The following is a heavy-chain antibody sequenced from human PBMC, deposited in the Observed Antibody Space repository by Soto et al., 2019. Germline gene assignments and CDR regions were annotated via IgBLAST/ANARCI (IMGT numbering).Heavy chain of an antibody. CDR1: GFPFSSYV. D-gene: IGHD4-4*01. Sequence: GGSLRLSCAASGFPFSSYVMSWVRQAPGKGLEWVSGISGGGSNTFYADYVKGRFTISRDNSKNTLLLQMNSLGAEDTAVYYCAKDSNKYSSSLRGRYFDYWGQGMEVTVSS. J-gene: IGHJ4*02. CDR3: AKDSNKYSSSLRGRYFDY. CDR2: ISGGGSNT. V-gene: IGHV3-23*01.